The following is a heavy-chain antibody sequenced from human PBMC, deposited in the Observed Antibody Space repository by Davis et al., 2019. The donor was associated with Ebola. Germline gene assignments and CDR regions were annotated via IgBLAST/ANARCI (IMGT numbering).Heavy chain of an antibody. V-gene: IGHV3-74*01. CDR1: GFTSSSYW. CDR2: IKTDGSTT. Sequence: GESLKISRVASGFTSSSYWMHWVRQAPGKGLEWVARIKTDGSTTRYADSVKGRFTISRDNARDSLYLQMDSLRVEDTAIYYCARDAFSLSRYDTEDHWGQGTLVTVSS. J-gene: IGHJ4*02. CDR3: ARDAFSLSRYDTEDH. D-gene: IGHD3-9*01.